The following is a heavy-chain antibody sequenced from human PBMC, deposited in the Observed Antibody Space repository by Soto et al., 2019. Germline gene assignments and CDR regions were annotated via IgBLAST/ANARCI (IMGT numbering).Heavy chain of an antibody. V-gene: IGHV3-33*01. CDR1: GFTFSSYG. CDR3: ARDDSPYYYGSGSSSAY. CDR2: IWYDGSNK. D-gene: IGHD3-10*01. J-gene: IGHJ4*02. Sequence: GSLRLSCAASGFTFSSYGMHWVRQAPGKGLEWVAVIWYDGSNKYYADSVKGRFTISRDNSKNTLYLQMNSLRAEDTAVYYCARDDSPYYYGSGSSSAYWGQGTLVTVSS.